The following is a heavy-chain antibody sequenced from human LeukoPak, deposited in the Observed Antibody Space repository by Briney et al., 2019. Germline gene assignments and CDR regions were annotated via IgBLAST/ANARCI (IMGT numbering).Heavy chain of an antibody. Sequence: QPGGSLRLSCAASGFTFSGSAMSWVRQAPGKGLEWVSGISGSGGSTYYADSVKGRFTISRDNPKNTLYLQMNSLRAEDTAVYYCAKEDKDYDTSSYYYVGASDMWGQGTMVTVSS. D-gene: IGHD3-22*01. V-gene: IGHV3-23*01. J-gene: IGHJ3*02. CDR3: AKEDKDYDTSSYYYVGASDM. CDR1: GFTFSGSA. CDR2: ISGSGGST.